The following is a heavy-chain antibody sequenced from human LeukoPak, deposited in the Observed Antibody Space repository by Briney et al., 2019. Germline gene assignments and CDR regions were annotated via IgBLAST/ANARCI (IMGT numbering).Heavy chain of an antibody. J-gene: IGHJ4*02. V-gene: IGHV4-39*07. Sequence: PSETLSLTCTVSGGSISSSSYYWGWIRQPPGKGLEWIGSIYYSGSTYYNPSLKSRVTISVDTSKNQFSLKLSSVTAADTAVYYCAREGGGYFDWTYWGQGTLVTVSS. CDR3: AREGGGYFDWTY. D-gene: IGHD3-9*01. CDR2: IYYSGST. CDR1: GGSISSSSYY.